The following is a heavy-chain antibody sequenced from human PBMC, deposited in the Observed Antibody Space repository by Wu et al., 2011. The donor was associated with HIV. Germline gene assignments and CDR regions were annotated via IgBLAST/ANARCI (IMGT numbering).Heavy chain of an antibody. Sequence: QVQLVQSGAEVKKPGASVKVSCKASGYTFTDYYIHWVRQAPGQGLEWMGWINTNSGGTKFAQTFQGRVTMTRDTSINTAYMEVTRLNSDDTAMYYCARDRYSGTYQGGGYYMDVWGKGTTVTVSS. CDR3: ARDRYSGTYQGGGYYMDV. V-gene: IGHV1-2*02. D-gene: IGHD1-26*01. CDR1: GYTFTDYY. J-gene: IGHJ6*03. CDR2: INTNSGGT.